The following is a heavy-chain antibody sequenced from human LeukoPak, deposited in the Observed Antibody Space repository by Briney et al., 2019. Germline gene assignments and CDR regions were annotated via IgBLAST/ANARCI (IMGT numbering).Heavy chain of an antibody. V-gene: IGHV4-34*01. Sequence: PSETLSLTCGVYGGSFSGYYWSWIRQPPGKGLEWIGEINHSGSTNYNPSLKSRVTISVDTSKNQFSLKLSSVTAADTAVYYCASRGYSYGYYFDYWGQGTLVTVSS. D-gene: IGHD5-18*01. J-gene: IGHJ4*02. CDR1: GGSFSGYY. CDR2: INHSGST. CDR3: ASRGYSYGYYFDY.